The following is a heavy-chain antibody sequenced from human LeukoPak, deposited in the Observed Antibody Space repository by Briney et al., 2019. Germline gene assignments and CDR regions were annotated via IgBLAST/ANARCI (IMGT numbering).Heavy chain of an antibody. CDR1: GYSISNDYY. J-gene: IGHJ4*02. V-gene: IGHV4-38-2*02. CDR2: IYHSGST. CDR3: ARGKSRGSHIDY. D-gene: IGHD1-26*01. Sequence: PSETLSLTCTVSGYSISNDYYWGWIRQSPGKGLEWIGSIYHSGSTYYNPSLKSRVTISVDTSKNQFSLKLSSVTAADTAVYYCARGKSRGSHIDYWGQGTLVTVSS.